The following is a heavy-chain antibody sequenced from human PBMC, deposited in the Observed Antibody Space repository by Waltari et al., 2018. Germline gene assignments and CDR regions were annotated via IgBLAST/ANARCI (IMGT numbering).Heavy chain of an antibody. V-gene: IGHV3-30*10. CDR2: ISYHETNK. CDR3: ARDTKNGDFGDAFDF. D-gene: IGHD4-17*01. CDR1: GFTFNTHA. Sequence: QVQLVESGGGVVQPGTSLRLSCAASGFTFNTHAIHWVRQAPGKGLEWVAIISYHETNKYYTDSVKGRFTISRDNSQNTLYLQMNSLRAEDTALYYCARDTKNGDFGDAFDFWGQGTMVIVSS. J-gene: IGHJ3*01.